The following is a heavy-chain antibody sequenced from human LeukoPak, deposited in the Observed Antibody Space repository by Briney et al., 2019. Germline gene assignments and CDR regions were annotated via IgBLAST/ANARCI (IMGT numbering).Heavy chain of an antibody. CDR1: GFTFSSYS. V-gene: IGHV3-21*01. CDR3: AREPTMVRGVSYGMDV. CDR2: ISSSSSYI. D-gene: IGHD3-10*01. Sequence: GGALRLSCAASGFTFSSYSMNWVRHAPGKGREWGSSISSSSSYIYYADSVKGRFTISRDNAKNSLYLQMNSLRAADTAVYYCAREPTMVRGVSYGMDVWGQGTTVTVSS. J-gene: IGHJ6*02.